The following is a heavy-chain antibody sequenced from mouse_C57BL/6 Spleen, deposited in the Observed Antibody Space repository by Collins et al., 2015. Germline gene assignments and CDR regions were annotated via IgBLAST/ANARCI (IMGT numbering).Heavy chain of an antibody. J-gene: IGHJ1*03. V-gene: IGHV4-1*01. Sequence: EAKLLQSGGGLVQPGGSLKLSCAASGIDFSRYWMSWVRRAPGKGLEWIGEINPDSRTINYAPSLKDKLIISKDNAKNTLYLQMSRVRSEDTALYYCARLGYYGYFHVWGHRDHGHRLL. CDR2: INPDSRTI. D-gene: IGHD2-14*01. CDR3: ARLGYYGYFHV. CDR1: GIDFSRYW.